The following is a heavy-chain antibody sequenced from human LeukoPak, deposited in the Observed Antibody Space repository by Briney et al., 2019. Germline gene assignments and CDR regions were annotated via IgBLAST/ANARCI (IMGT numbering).Heavy chain of an antibody. Sequence: GSLRLSCAASGFTFSSYAMSWVRQAPGKGLEWVSAISGSGGSTYYADSVKGRFTISRDNSKNTLYLQMNSLRAEDTAVYYCAKEYGSSGWYTPYYYYYGMDVWGQGTTVTVSS. CDR2: ISGSGGST. CDR1: GFTFSSYA. V-gene: IGHV3-23*01. J-gene: IGHJ6*02. D-gene: IGHD6-19*01. CDR3: AKEYGSSGWYTPYYYYYGMDV.